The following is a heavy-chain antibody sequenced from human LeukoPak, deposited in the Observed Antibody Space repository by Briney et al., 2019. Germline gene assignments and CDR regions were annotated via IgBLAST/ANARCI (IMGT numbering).Heavy chain of an antibody. CDR2: IYYSGCT. Sequence: SETLSLTCTVSGGSISSYYWSWIRQPPGKGLEWIGYIYYSGCTNYNPSLKSRVTISVDRSKDQFSLKLSSVTAADTAAYYCAGGSYSVDYWGQGTLVTVSS. CDR1: GGSISSYY. D-gene: IGHD1-26*01. V-gene: IGHV4-59*01. CDR3: AGGSYSVDY. J-gene: IGHJ4*02.